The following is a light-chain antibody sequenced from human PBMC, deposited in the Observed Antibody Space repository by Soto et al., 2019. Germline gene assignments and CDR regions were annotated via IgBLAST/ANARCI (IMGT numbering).Light chain of an antibody. J-gene: IGLJ7*01. CDR3: AAWDDSLSVPV. V-gene: IGLV1-47*01. Sequence: QSVLTQPPSASGTPGQRVTISCSGSSSNIGSNYVYWYQQLPGTAPKLLIYRNNQRPSGVPDRFSGSKSGTSASLAIGGLRSEDEADYYCAAWDDSLSVPVFGGGTQLTFL. CDR1: SSNIGSNY. CDR2: RNN.